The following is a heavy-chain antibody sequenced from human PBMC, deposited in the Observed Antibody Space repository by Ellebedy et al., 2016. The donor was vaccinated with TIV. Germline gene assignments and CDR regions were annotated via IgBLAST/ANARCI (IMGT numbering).Heavy chain of an antibody. CDR1: GFAFSGYW. V-gene: IGHV3-7*01. CDR2: IKQDGSEN. Sequence: PGGSLRLSCAASGFAFSGYWMGWVRQAPGKGLEWVASIKQDGSENHYVDSVSGRITISRDNAKNSLYLQMNSLRAEDKAVYYCAKHIATPGIYYYYHYGMDVWGQGTTVTVSS. CDR3: AKHIATPGIYYYYHYGMDV. D-gene: IGHD6-13*01. J-gene: IGHJ6*02.